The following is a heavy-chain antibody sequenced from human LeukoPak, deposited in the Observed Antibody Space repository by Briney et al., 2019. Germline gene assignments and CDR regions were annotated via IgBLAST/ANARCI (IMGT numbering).Heavy chain of an antibody. D-gene: IGHD4-11*01. CDR2: ISGSGGST. V-gene: IGHV3-23*01. J-gene: IGHJ4*02. CDR3: AKSDYSSDY. Sequence: QTGGSLRLSCAASGFTFSDYYMSWIRQAPGKGLEWVSAISGSGGSTYYADSVKGRFTISRDNSKNTLYLQMNSLRAEDTAVYYCAKSDYSSDYWGQGTLVTVSS. CDR1: GFTFSDYY.